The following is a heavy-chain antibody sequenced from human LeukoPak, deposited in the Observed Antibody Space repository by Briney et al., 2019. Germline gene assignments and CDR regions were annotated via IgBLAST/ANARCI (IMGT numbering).Heavy chain of an antibody. V-gene: IGHV1-3*01. D-gene: IGHD3-10*01. Sequence: ASVKVSCKASGYTFTAYSIHWVRQAPGQRLEWMGWINAGYGNTKYSQKFQGRVTITRDTSASTAYMELSSLTSEDTAVSYCARERIGEGFDYWGQGTLVTVSS. J-gene: IGHJ4*02. CDR2: INAGYGNT. CDR3: ARERIGEGFDY. CDR1: GYTFTAYS.